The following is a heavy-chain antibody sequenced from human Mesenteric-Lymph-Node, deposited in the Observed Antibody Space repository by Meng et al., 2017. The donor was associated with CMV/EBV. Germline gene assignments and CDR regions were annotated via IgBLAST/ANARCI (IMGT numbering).Heavy chain of an antibody. D-gene: IGHD3-10*01. CDR2: IYRDRST. V-gene: IGHV4-61*01. CDR1: GGSVHSGTYY. J-gene: IGHJ5*02. CDR3: ARDSGSQIS. Sequence: LTVPVPGGSVHSGTYYWTGIRQPPGKGREWIGYIYRDRSTNYNPSLKSRVSISVDTPNNQFSLKLTSVTAADTAIYYCARDSGSQISWGQGTLVTVSS.